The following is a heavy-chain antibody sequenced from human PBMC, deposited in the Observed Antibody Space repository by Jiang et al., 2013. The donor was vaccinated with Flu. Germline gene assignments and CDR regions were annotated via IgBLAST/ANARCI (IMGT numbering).Heavy chain of an antibody. Sequence: VQSGAEVKKPGASVKVSCKASGYTFTGYYMHWVRQAPGQGLGWIGWINPNTGGTNYTQNFQGWVTMTRDTSISTAYMELSRLRSDDTAVYYCATARKYGEHTAAVDYWGQGTLVTVSS. CDR3: ATARKYGEHTAAVDY. CDR1: GYTFTGYY. V-gene: IGHV1-2*04. D-gene: IGHD4-17*01. CDR2: INPNTGGT. J-gene: IGHJ4*02.